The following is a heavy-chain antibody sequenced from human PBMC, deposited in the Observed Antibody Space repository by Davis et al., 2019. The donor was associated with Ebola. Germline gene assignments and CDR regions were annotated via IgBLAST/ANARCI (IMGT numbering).Heavy chain of an antibody. CDR1: GYTFTSYA. D-gene: IGHD2-15*01. J-gene: IGHJ6*04. Sequence: ASVKVSCKASGYTFTSYAMNWVRQAPGQGLEWMGRINPNSGGTNYAQKFQGRVTMTRDTSISTAYMELSRLRSDDTAVYYCARGLDIVVVVAAPKGMDVWGKGTTVTVSS. CDR2: INPNSGGT. V-gene: IGHV1-2*06. CDR3: ARGLDIVVVVAAPKGMDV.